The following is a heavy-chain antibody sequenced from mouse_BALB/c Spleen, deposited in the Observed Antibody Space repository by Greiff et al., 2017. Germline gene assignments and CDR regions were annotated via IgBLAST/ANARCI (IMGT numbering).Heavy chain of an antibody. CDR2: IDPETGGT. Sequence: VQVVESGAELVRPGASVTLSCKASGYTFTDYEMHWVKQTPVHGLEWIGAIDPETGGTAYNQKFKGKATLTADKSSSTAYMELRSLTSEDSAVYYCTIYYGPYYFDYWGQGTTLTVSS. D-gene: IGHD1-2*01. J-gene: IGHJ2*01. CDR1: GYTFTDYE. V-gene: IGHV1-15*01. CDR3: TIYYGPYYFDY.